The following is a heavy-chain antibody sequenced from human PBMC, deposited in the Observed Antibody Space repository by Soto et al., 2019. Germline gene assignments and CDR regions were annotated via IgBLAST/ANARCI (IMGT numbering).Heavy chain of an antibody. J-gene: IGHJ3*02. CDR2: ISAYNGNT. CDR1: GYTFTTYG. V-gene: IGHV1-18*01. Sequence: ASVKVSCKASGYTFTTYGISWVRQAPGQGLEWMGWISAYNGNTNYAQKLQGRVTMTTDTSTSTAYMELRSLRSDDTAVYYCARVRLGYCTNGVCPDAFDIWGQGTMVTVS. D-gene: IGHD2-8*01. CDR3: ARVRLGYCTNGVCPDAFDI.